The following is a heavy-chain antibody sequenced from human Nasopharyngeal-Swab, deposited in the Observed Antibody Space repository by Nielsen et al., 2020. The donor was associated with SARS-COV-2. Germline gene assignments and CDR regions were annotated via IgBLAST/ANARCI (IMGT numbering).Heavy chain of an antibody. CDR2: ITSSSTYT. D-gene: IGHD5-12*01. CDR1: GFTFSSYS. V-gene: IGHV3-21*01. CDR3: ARDTSVDIVLLYYGMDV. J-gene: IGHJ6*02. Sequence: GESLKISCAASGFTFSSYSMNWVRQAPGKGLEWVSAITSSSTYTYYADSVKGRFTISRDSSKNTLYLQMNSLRAEDTAVYYCARDTSVDIVLLYYGMDVWGQGTTVTVSS.